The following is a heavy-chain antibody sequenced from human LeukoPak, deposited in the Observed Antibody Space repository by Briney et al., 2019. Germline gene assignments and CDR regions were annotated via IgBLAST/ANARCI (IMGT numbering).Heavy chain of an antibody. CDR1: GFTFTSSA. Sequence: GASVKVSCKASGFTFTSSAMRWVRQARGQRLGWIGWIVVGSGNTNYAQKFQERVTITRDMSTSTAYMELSSLRSEDTAVYYCAAAFDDSSGYYPYYFDYWGQGTLVTVSS. CDR3: AAAFDDSSGYYPYYFDY. CDR2: IVVGSGNT. J-gene: IGHJ4*02. D-gene: IGHD3-22*01. V-gene: IGHV1-58*02.